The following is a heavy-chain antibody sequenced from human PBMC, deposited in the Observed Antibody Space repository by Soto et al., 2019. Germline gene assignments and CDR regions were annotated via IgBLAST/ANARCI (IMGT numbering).Heavy chain of an antibody. D-gene: IGHD3-16*02. Sequence: SEPLSLTYIVSGGTIGGFHWSWIRQSAAKGLEWIGRIYASGTTNYNPSFKSRVTMSVDTSRNQFSLNVKSVTAADTALYYCVKNYRSDGPGWFDPWGQGIQVTVSS. V-gene: IGHV4-4*07. CDR2: IYASGTT. CDR1: GGTIGGFH. CDR3: VKNYRSDGPGWFDP. J-gene: IGHJ5*02.